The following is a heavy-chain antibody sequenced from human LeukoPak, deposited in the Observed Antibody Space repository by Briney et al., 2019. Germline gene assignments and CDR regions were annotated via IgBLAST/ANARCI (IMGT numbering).Heavy chain of an antibody. CDR3: AKPTRGSGGSFLIDY. V-gene: IGHV3-33*03. Sequence: PGGSLTLSCEASGFSFSYYGMHWVRQAPGQGLEWVAIIWYDGSYKYYADFVKGRFTVSRDNSKNTLYLQMNSLRAEDTAMYYCAKPTRGSGGSFLIDYWGQGTLVTVSS. D-gene: IGHD2-15*01. J-gene: IGHJ4*02. CDR1: GFSFSYYG. CDR2: IWYDGSYK.